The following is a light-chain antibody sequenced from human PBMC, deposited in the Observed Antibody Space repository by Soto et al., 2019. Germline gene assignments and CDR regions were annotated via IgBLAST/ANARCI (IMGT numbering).Light chain of an antibody. Sequence: DVVMTQSPLSQPLTLVQPASISCXSMRXLVYSDGNTYLHWFQQRPGQSPRRLIHKVSIRDSGVPDRFSGSGSGTDFTLKISRVEPEYVGVYYCMQHTHWPRTFGQGTKVAIK. J-gene: IGKJ1*01. CDR3: MQHTHWPRT. CDR2: KVS. V-gene: IGKV2-30*01. CDR1: RXLVYSDGNTY.